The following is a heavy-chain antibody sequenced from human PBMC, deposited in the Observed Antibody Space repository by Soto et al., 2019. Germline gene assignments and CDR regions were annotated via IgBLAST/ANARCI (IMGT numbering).Heavy chain of an antibody. J-gene: IGHJ5*02. D-gene: IGHD2-15*01. Sequence: TLSLTCTVSGGSISSSYWSWIRQPPGKGLEWLAYIYDDGSANYNPSLKSRATISLDMSKNQFSLKLTSVTAADTAVYYCARDKYCSGGSCRKNWFDPWGQGTLVTVSS. CDR1: GGSISSSY. CDR3: ARDKYCSGGSCRKNWFDP. CDR2: IYDDGSA. V-gene: IGHV4-59*01.